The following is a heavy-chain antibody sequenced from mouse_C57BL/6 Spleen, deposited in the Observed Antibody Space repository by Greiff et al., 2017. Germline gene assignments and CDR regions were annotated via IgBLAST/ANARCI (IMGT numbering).Heavy chain of an antibody. D-gene: IGHD4-1*02. CDR1: GYTFTSYW. V-gene: IGHV1-50*01. CDR3: ATTGRGDAIDY. J-gene: IGHJ4*01. CDR2: IDPSDSYN. Sequence: QVQLKQPGAELVKPGASVKLSCKASGYTFTSYWMQWVKQRPGQGLEWIGEIDPSDSYNNYNQKFKGKATLTVDTSSSTAYMQLSSLTSEDSAVYYCATTGRGDAIDYWGQGTSVTVSS.